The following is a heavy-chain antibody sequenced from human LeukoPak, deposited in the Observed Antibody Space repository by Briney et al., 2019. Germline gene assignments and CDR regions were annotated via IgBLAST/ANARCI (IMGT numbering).Heavy chain of an antibody. CDR1: GGTFSSYA. CDR3: ARGLLWFGESEAYYYYYGMDV. D-gene: IGHD3-10*01. CDR2: IIPILGIA. V-gene: IGHV1-69*10. J-gene: IGHJ6*02. Sequence: GASVKVSCKASGGTFSSYAISWVRQAPGQGLEWMAGIIPILGIANYAQKFQGRVTITADKSTSTAYMELSSLRSEDTAVYYCARGLLWFGESEAYYYYYGMDVWGQGTTVTVSS.